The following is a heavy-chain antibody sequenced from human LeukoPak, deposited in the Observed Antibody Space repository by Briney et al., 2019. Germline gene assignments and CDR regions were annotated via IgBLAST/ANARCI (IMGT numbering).Heavy chain of an antibody. V-gene: IGHV1-46*01. CDR1: GYTFTSYY. CDR2: INPSGGST. CDR3: ARDRTGVQSYDAFDI. J-gene: IGHJ3*02. Sequence: ASVKVSCKASGYTFTSYYMHWVRQAPGQGLEWMGIINPSGGSTSYAQKFQGRVTMTRDTSTSTVYMELSSLRSEDTAVYYCARDRTGVQSYDAFDIWGQGTMVTVSS. D-gene: IGHD1-26*01.